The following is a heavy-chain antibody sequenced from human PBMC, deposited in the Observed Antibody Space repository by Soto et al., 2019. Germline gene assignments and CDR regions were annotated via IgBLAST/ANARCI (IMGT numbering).Heavy chain of an antibody. CDR1: GFTFSSYG. V-gene: IGHV3-30*18. J-gene: IGHJ2*01. CDR3: AKDEEWLVRWYFDL. Sequence: QVQLVESGGGVVQPGRSLRLSCAASGFTFSSYGMHWVRQAPGKGLVWVAVISYDGSNKYYADSVKGRFTISRDNSKNTLYLQMNSVRAEDTAVYYCAKDEEWLVRWYFDLWGRGTLVTVSS. CDR2: ISYDGSNK. D-gene: IGHD6-19*01.